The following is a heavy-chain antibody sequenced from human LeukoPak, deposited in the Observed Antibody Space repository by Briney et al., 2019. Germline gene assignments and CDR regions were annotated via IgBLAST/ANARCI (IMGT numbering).Heavy chain of an antibody. D-gene: IGHD6-19*01. V-gene: IGHV6-1*01. Sequence: SPTLSLTCGISGDSVSSNSVAWTWLRQSPSRGLEWLGRTYYRSKWYNDYAVSVKSRITINADTSKNQFSLQLNSVTPEDTAVYYCARAVAGRLDYWGQGTLVTVSS. CDR3: ARAVAGRLDY. CDR1: GDSVSSNSVA. J-gene: IGHJ4*02. CDR2: TYYRSKWYN.